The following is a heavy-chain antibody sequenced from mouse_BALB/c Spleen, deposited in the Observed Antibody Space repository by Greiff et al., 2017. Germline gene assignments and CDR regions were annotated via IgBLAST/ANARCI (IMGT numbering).Heavy chain of an antibody. D-gene: IGHD2-4*01. CDR3: ARDDYDRFAY. CDR1: GFTFSSFG. V-gene: IGHV5-17*02. J-gene: IGHJ3*01. Sequence: DVMLVESGGGLVQPGGSRKLSCAASGFTFSSFGMHWVRQAPEKGLEWVAYISSGSSTIYYADTVKGRFTISSDNPKNTLFLQMTSLRSEDTAMYYCARDDYDRFAYWGQGTLVTVSA. CDR2: ISSGSSTI.